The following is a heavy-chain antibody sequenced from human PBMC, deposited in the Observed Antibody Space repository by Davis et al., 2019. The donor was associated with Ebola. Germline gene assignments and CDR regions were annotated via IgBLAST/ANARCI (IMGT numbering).Heavy chain of an antibody. Sequence: GSLRLSCAASGFTSSAYYWSWIRQPPGKGLEWIGEINHSGSTNYNPSLKSRVTISVDTSKNQFSLKLSSVTAADTAVYYCARALYYYDSSGYYSYWGQGTLVTVSS. D-gene: IGHD3-22*01. CDR1: GFTSSAYY. J-gene: IGHJ4*02. CDR3: ARALYYYDSSGYYSY. CDR2: INHSGST. V-gene: IGHV4-34*01.